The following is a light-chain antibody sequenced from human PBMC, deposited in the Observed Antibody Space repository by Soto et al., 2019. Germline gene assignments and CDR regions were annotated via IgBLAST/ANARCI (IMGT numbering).Light chain of an antibody. Sequence: QSALTQPASVSGSPGQSITISCTGTSSDVGSYNFVSWFQQRPGKAPKLMIYEVIKRPSGVSTRFSGSKSGNTASLTISGLQAEDEADYYCCSYAGSSTLLFGGGTKLTVL. V-gene: IGLV2-23*01. CDR1: SSDVGSYNF. CDR3: CSYAGSSTLL. CDR2: EVI. J-gene: IGLJ2*01.